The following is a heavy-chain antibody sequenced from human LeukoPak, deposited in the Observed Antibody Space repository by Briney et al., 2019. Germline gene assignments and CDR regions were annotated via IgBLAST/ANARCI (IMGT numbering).Heavy chain of an antibody. CDR3: ARGPYIFVTSDAFDI. D-gene: IGHD3-9*01. J-gene: IGHJ3*02. CDR1: GGSISSSSYY. V-gene: IGHV4-39*01. CDR2: IYYSGST. Sequence: SETLSLTCTVSGGSISSSSYYWGWIRQPPGKGLEWIGSIYYSGSTYYNPSLKSRVTISVDTSKNQFSLKLSSVTAADTAVYYCARGPYIFVTSDAFDIWGQGTMVTVSS.